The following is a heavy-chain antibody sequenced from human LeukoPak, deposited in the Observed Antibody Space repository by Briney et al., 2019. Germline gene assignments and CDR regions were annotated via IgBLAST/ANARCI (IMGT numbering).Heavy chain of an antibody. V-gene: IGHV1-46*01. CDR3: ARDNSIHERGWWFDP. CDR2: INPSGTST. Sequence: ASVKVSCKASGYSFTSHYMHWVRQAPGQGPEWMGLINPSGTSTIYAEKFQGRIIMTRDMSTTTDYMELSSLKSDDTAVYYCARDNSIHERGWWFDPWGQGTLVTVSS. J-gene: IGHJ5*02. D-gene: IGHD4-23*01. CDR1: GYSFTSHY.